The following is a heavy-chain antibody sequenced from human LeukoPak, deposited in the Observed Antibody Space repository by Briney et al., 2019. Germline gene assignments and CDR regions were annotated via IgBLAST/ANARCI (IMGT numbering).Heavy chain of an antibody. V-gene: IGHV3-21*01. CDR2: ISSSSSYI. CDR1: GFTFSSYS. Sequence: GGSLRLSCAASGFTFSSYSMNWVRQAPGKGLEWVSSISSSSSYIYYADSVKGRFTVSRDNAKNSLYLQMNSLRAEDTAVYYCARTYYYDSSAFDAFDIWDQGTMVTVSS. J-gene: IGHJ3*02. CDR3: ARTYYYDSSAFDAFDI. D-gene: IGHD3-22*01.